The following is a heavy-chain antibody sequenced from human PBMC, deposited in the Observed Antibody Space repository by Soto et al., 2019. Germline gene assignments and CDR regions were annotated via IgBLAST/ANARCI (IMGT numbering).Heavy chain of an antibody. CDR1: GYTFTSYA. J-gene: IGHJ5*02. D-gene: IGHD6-6*01. V-gene: IGHV1-3*01. CDR2: INAGNGNT. Sequence: ASVQVSCKASGYTFTSYAMHWVRQAPGQRLEWMGWINAGNGNTKYSQKFQGRVTITRDTSASTAYMELSSLRSEDTAVYYCARDHGGSSGGFWFDPWGQGTLVTVSS. CDR3: ARDHGGSSGGFWFDP.